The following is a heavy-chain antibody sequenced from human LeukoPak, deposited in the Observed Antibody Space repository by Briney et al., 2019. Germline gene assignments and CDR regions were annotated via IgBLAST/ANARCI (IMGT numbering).Heavy chain of an antibody. CDR2: INHSGST. J-gene: IGHJ4*02. CDR1: GGSFSGYY. V-gene: IGHV4-34*01. CDR3: ARVAVVGYFDY. Sequence: SETLSLTCAVYGGSFSGYYWSWIRQPPGKGLEWIGEINHSGSTNYNPSLKSRVTISVDTSKNQFPLKLSSVTAADTAVYYCARVAVVGYFDYWGQGTLVTVSS. D-gene: IGHD2-15*01.